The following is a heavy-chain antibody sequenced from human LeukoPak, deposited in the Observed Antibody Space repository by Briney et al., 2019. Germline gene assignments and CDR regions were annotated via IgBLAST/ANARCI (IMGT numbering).Heavy chain of an antibody. J-gene: IGHJ4*02. CDR3: AGGGVPAAIDY. CDR1: GGTFSSYA. CDR2: IIPIFGTA. D-gene: IGHD2-2*01. Sequence: SVKVSCKASGGTFSSYAISWVRQAPGQGLEWMGRIIPIFGTANYAQKFQGRVTITADKSTSTAYMELSSLRSEDPAVYYCAGGGVPAAIDYWGQGTLVTVSS. V-gene: IGHV1-69*06.